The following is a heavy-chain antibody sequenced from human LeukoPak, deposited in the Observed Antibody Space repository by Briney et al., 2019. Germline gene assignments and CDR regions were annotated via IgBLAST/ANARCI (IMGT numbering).Heavy chain of an antibody. J-gene: IGHJ5*02. CDR2: ISGSGGST. CDR3: AKDRYYYDSSGNNWFDP. CDR1: GFSFSAYW. V-gene: IGHV3-23*01. D-gene: IGHD3-22*01. Sequence: GGSLRLSCAASGFSFSAYWMHWVRQAPGKGLEWVSAISGSGGSTYYADSVKGRFTISRDNSKNTLYLQMNSLRAEDTAVYYCAKDRYYYDSSGNNWFDPWGQGTLVTVSS.